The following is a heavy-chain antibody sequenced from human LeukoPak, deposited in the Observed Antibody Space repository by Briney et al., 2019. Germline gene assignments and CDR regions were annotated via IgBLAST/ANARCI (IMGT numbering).Heavy chain of an antibody. CDR2: ISGSGADT. V-gene: IGHV3-23*01. CDR1: GITFGSYA. D-gene: IGHD6-6*01. CDR3: AKDSTVGELVRGFYYYMDV. Sequence: GGSLRLSCAASGITFGSYAMSWVRQAPGKGLEWISVISGSGADTYYADSVKGRFTISRDNSKNTLYLQMDSLRAEDAAIYYCAKDSTVGELVRGFYYYMDVWGKGTTVTVSS. J-gene: IGHJ6*03.